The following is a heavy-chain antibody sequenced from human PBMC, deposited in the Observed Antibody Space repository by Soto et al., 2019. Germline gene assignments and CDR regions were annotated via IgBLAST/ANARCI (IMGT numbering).Heavy chain of an antibody. D-gene: IGHD2-8*02. J-gene: IGHJ3*02. CDR1: GFTFSSYA. Sequence: PGGSLRLSCAASGFTFSSYAMTWVRQAPGKGLEWVSAISGNGGRTFYGDSVKGRFTISRDNSRNTLYLQMNSLRAEDTAEYYCAKDFVVYAVTDAFDIWGQGTMVTVSS. CDR3: AKDFVVYAVTDAFDI. CDR2: ISGNGGRT. V-gene: IGHV3-23*01.